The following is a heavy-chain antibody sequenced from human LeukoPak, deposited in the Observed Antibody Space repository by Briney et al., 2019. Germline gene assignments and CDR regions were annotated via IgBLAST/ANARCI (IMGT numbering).Heavy chain of an antibody. J-gene: IGHJ4*02. Sequence: GRSLRLSCAASGFTFSAYAMHWVRQAPGKGLEWVAVLSYDGTNKHYADSVRGRFTISRDNSKNTLYLQMNSLRTEDTAVYYCAKAEGYDILTGLDYWGQGTLVTVSS. CDR2: LSYDGTNK. D-gene: IGHD3-9*01. CDR3: AKAEGYDILTGLDY. CDR1: GFTFSAYA. V-gene: IGHV3-30-3*01.